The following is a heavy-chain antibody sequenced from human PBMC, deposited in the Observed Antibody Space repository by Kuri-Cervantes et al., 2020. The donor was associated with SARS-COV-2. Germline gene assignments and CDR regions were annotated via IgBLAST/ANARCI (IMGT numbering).Heavy chain of an antibody. CDR2: ISSSSSYI. CDR3: ARDSSGYYRLDY. D-gene: IGHD3-22*01. Sequence: SLKISCAASGFTFSSYSMNCFRQAPGKGLECVSSISSSSSYIYYADSVKGRFTISRDNPKNSLYLQMNSLRAEDTAVYYCARDSSGYYRLDYWGQGTLVTVSS. J-gene: IGHJ4*02. CDR1: GFTFSSYS. V-gene: IGHV3-21*01.